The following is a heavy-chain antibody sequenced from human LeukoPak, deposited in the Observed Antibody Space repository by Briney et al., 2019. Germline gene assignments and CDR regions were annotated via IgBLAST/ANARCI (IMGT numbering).Heavy chain of an antibody. CDR1: GYTFTGYY. V-gene: IGHV1-2*06. Sequence: ASVKVSCKASGYTFTGYYMHWVRQAPGQGLEWMGRINPNGGGTNYAQKFQGRVTMTRDASISTAYMELSRLRSDDTAVYYCARAGSGWQGGLDYWGQGTLVTVSS. D-gene: IGHD6-19*01. J-gene: IGHJ4*02. CDR3: ARAGSGWQGGLDY. CDR2: INPNGGGT.